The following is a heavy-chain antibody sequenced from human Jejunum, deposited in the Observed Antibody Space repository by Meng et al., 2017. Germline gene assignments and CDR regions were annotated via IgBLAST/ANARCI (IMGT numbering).Heavy chain of an antibody. Sequence: QTLSLTCAASGFPFGDYSMSWFRQAPGKGLEWVAFIRIKRYGGTTEYAASVKGRFTISRDDSEAIAYLQMSSLKTEDTAVYYRAREKGTITKIRGDVDYWGQGTLVTVSS. CDR2: IRIKRYGGTT. CDR3: AREKGTITKIRGDVDY. V-gene: IGHV3-49*03. CDR1: GFPFGDYS. D-gene: IGHD3-10*01. J-gene: IGHJ4*02.